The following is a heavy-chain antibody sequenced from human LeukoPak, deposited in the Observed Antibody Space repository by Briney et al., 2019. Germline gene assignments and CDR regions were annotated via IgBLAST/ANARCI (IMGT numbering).Heavy chain of an antibody. Sequence: TGESLKISCKGSGYSFTSYWIGWVRQMPGKGLEWMGIIYPGDSHTRYSPSFQGQVTMSADKSISTAYLQWSSLKASDSAMYYCARQGNISWYSHDYWGQGSLVTVSS. V-gene: IGHV5-51*01. CDR3: ARQGNISWYSHDY. CDR1: GYSFTSYW. J-gene: IGHJ4*02. CDR2: IYPGDSHT. D-gene: IGHD6-13*01.